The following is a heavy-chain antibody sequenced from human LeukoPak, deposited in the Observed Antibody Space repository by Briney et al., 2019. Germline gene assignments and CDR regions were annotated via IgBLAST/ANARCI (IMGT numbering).Heavy chain of an antibody. CDR1: GFTFSSYA. D-gene: IGHD3-3*01. CDR3: AGYYDFWSGYYTYYYYYGMDV. Sequence: GGSLRLSCAASGFTFSSYAMSWVRQAPGKGLEWVSAISGSGGSTYYADSVKGRFTISRDNSKNTLYLQMNSLRAEDTAVYYCAGYYDFWSGYYTYYYYYGMDVWGQGTTVTASS. J-gene: IGHJ6*02. CDR2: ISGSGGST. V-gene: IGHV3-23*01.